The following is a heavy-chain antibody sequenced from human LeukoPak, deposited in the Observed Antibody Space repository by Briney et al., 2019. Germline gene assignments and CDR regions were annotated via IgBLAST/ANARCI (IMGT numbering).Heavy chain of an antibody. Sequence: GGSLRLSWAASGFTFSIYWMSWVRQAPGKGLEWVANIKQDGSEKYYVDSVKGRFTISRDNAKNSLYLQMNSLRAEDTAVYYCARALDSSSSRYQAFEYWGQGTLVTVSS. D-gene: IGHD2-2*01. V-gene: IGHV3-7*01. CDR1: GFTFSIYW. J-gene: IGHJ4*02. CDR2: IKQDGSEK. CDR3: ARALDSSSSRYQAFEY.